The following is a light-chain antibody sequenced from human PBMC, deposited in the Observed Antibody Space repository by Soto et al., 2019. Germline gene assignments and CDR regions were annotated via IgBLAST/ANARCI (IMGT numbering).Light chain of an antibody. CDR1: QSIGSF. CDR2: AAS. CDR3: QQYYSYPRT. Sequence: HMPQSPSSVSAIIEYTVTLPSPASQSIGSFLAWYQQQPGKAPKLLIYAASTLQSGVPSRFSGSGSGTDFTLTISCLQSEDFATYYCQQYYSYPRTFGQRSKV. V-gene: IGKV1-8*01. J-gene: IGKJ1*01.